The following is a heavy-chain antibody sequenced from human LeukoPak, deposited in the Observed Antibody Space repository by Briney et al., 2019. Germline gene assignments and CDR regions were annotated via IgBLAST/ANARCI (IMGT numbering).Heavy chain of an antibody. CDR1: GGSISSYY. CDR3: ARSFGVVIIRD. D-gene: IGHD3-3*01. Sequence: PSETLSLTCTVFGGSISSYYWSWIRQPPGKGLEWIGYIYYSGSTNYNPSLKSRVTISVDTSKNQFSLKLSSVTAADTAVYYCARSFGVVIIRDWGQGTLVTVSS. J-gene: IGHJ4*02. CDR2: IYYSGST. V-gene: IGHV4-59*08.